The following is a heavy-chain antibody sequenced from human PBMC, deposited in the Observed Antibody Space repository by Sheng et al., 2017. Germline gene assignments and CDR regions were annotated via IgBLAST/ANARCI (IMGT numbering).Heavy chain of an antibody. V-gene: IGHV3-74*01. CDR1: GFTFRSYW. Sequence: EMQLVESGGDLVQPGGSLRLSCEASGFTFRSYWMHWVRQGPGKGLEWVSRINADGSGTSYADSVKGRFTISRDNAKNTMYLQMNSLRVEDTAIYFCARHRDYGDLRAFDVWGQGTMVAVS. CDR2: INADGSGT. J-gene: IGHJ3*01. D-gene: IGHD4-17*01. CDR3: ARHRDYGDLRAFDV.